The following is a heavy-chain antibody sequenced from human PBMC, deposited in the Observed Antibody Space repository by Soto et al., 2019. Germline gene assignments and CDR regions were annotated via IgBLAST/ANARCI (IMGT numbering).Heavy chain of an antibody. Sequence: QVQLVQSGAEVKKPGSSVKVSCKASGGTFSSYAISWVRQAPGRGLEWMGGIIPIFGTTNYAQKFQGRVTITADESTSTAYMELSSLRSEDTAMYYCASVVTVVKSFHYWYFDLWGRGTLVTVSS. CDR1: GGTFSSYA. J-gene: IGHJ2*01. CDR2: IIPIFGTT. V-gene: IGHV1-69*12. D-gene: IGHD2-15*01. CDR3: ASVVTVVKSFHYWYFDL.